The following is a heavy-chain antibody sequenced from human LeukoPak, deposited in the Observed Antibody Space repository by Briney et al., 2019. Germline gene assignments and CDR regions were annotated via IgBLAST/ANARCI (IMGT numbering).Heavy chain of an antibody. D-gene: IGHD3-10*01. CDR2: ISGSGGST. Sequence: GGSLRLSCAASGFSVSNTYMSWVRQAPGKGLEWVSAISGSGGSTYYADSVKGRFTISRDNSKNTLYLQMNSLRAEDTAVYYCAKEGGGSGSYYFDYWGQGTLVTVSS. V-gene: IGHV3-23*01. CDR1: GFSVSNTY. CDR3: AKEGGGSGSYYFDY. J-gene: IGHJ4*02.